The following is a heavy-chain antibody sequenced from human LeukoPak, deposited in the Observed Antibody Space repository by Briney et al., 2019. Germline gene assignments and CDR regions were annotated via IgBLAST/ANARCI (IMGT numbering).Heavy chain of an antibody. Sequence: GASVKVSCKASGGTFSSYAISWVRQAPGQGLEWMGGIIPIFGTANYAQKFQGRVTMTEDTSTDTAYMELSSLRSEDTAVYYCATPNGGWFDPWGQGTLVTVSS. CDR1: GGTFSSYA. J-gene: IGHJ5*02. CDR2: IIPIFGTA. D-gene: IGHD4-23*01. V-gene: IGHV1-69*06. CDR3: ATPNGGWFDP.